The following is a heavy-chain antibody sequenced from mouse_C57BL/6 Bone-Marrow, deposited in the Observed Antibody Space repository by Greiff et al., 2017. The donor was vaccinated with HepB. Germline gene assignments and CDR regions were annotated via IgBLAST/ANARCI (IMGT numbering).Heavy chain of an antibody. CDR3: GRSGWFLFAY. D-gene: IGHD2-3*01. Sequence: QVQLQQSGAELVRPGASVKLSCKASGYTFTDYYINWVKQRPGQGLEWIARIYPGSGNTYYNEKFKGKATLTAEKSSSTAYMQLSSLTSEDSAVYFCGRSGWFLFAYWGQGTLVTVSA. J-gene: IGHJ3*01. V-gene: IGHV1-76*01. CDR2: IYPGSGNT. CDR1: GYTFTDYY.